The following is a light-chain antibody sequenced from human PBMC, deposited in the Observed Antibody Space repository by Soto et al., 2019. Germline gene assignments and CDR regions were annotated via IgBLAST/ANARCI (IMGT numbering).Light chain of an antibody. CDR1: QSTSTW. V-gene: IGKV1-5*03. CDR2: KAS. CDR3: QQYGRYRT. J-gene: IGKJ1*01. Sequence: DIQMTQSPSTLSASVGDRVTITCRASQSTSTWLAWYQHKPGKAPNLLIYKASSLESGAPTMFSGSGSGTYFPLTSSSLQPDDVASYYCQQYGRYRTFGQGTKVEIK.